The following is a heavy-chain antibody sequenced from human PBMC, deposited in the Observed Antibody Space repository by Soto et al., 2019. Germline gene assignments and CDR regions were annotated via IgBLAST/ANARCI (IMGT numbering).Heavy chain of an antibody. CDR2: INAGNGHT. CDR3: ARAGWFAEGYFDF. J-gene: IGHJ4*02. Sequence: ASVKVSCKASGFTFVMYAIHWVRQAPGQGLEWMAWINAGNGHTTYSQKFQGRVTITRDTSARTVYMELRSLRFEDTATYYCARAGWFAEGYFDFWAQGTPVTVSS. CDR1: GFTFVMYA. D-gene: IGHD3-10*01. V-gene: IGHV1-3*01.